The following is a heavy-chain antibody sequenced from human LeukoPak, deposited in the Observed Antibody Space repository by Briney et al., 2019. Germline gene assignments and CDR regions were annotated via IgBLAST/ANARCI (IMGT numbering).Heavy chain of an antibody. CDR1: GFTFSSYW. CDR3: ARGDTMVRGVIKAYYYYYMDV. CDR2: IKQDGSEK. V-gene: IGHV3-7*01. Sequence: PGGSLRLSCAASGFTFSSYWMSWVRQAPGKGLEWVANIKQDGSEKYYVDSVKGRFTISRDNAKNSLYLQMNSLRAEDTAVYYCARGDTMVRGVIKAYYYYYMDVWGKGTTVTDSS. D-gene: IGHD3-10*01. J-gene: IGHJ6*03.